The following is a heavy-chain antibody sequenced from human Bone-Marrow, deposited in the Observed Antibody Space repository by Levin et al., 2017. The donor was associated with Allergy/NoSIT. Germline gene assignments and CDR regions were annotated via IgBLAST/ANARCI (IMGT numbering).Heavy chain of an antibody. CDR3: ARGDYMDV. CDR2: ISSSSFHI. V-gene: IGHV3-21*01. CDR1: GFKFNTYR. Sequence: PGGSLRLSCAASGFKFNTYRMNWVRQAPGKGLEWVSSISSSSFHIHYADSVKGRFAISRDNARSSLYLEMNRLRAEDTAVYYCARGDYMDVWGKGTAVTVSS. J-gene: IGHJ6*03.